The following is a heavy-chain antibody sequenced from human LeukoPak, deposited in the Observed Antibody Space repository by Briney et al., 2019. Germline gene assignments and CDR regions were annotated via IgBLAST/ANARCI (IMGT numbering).Heavy chain of an antibody. Sequence: GGSLRLSCAASGFTFSSYAMSWVRQAPGKGLEWASAISGSGGGTYYADSVKGRFTISRDNSKNTLYLQMNSLRAEDTAVYYCAKGGLSGRFDPWGQGTLVTVSS. CDR2: ISGSGGGT. V-gene: IGHV3-23*01. CDR1: GFTFSSYA. J-gene: IGHJ5*02. D-gene: IGHD3-16*02. CDR3: AKGGLSGRFDP.